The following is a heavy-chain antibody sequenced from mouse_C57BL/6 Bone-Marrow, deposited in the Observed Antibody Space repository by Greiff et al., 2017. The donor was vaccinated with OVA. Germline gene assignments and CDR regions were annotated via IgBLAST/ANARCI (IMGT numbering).Heavy chain of an antibody. V-gene: IGHV1-55*01. CDR1: GYTFTSYW. CDR2: IYPGSGST. Sequence: VQLQQSGAELVKPGASVKMSCKASGYTFTSYWITWVKQRPGQGLEWIGDIYPGSGSTNYNEKFKSKATLTVDTSSSTAYMQLSSLTSEDSAVYYCARSGWLRTWFAYWGQGTLVTVSA. CDR3: ARSGWLRTWFAY. J-gene: IGHJ3*01. D-gene: IGHD2-3*01.